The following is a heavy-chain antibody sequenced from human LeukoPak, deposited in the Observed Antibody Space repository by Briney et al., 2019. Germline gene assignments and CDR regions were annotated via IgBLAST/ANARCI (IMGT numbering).Heavy chain of an antibody. J-gene: IGHJ4*02. CDR2: IRDDESNK. CDR3: AKDGPQSSSGWYVDC. Sequence: PGGSLRLSCVASGFTFTNYGMHWVRQAPGKGLEWVAFIRDDESNKYHAGSVEGRFTISRDNFKNTLYLQMNSLRAEDTAVYYCAKDGPQSSSGWYVDCWGQGTLVTVSS. D-gene: IGHD6-19*01. V-gene: IGHV3-30*02. CDR1: GFTFTNYG.